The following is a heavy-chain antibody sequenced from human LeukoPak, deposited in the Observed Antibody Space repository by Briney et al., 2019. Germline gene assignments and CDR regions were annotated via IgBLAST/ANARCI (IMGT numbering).Heavy chain of an antibody. V-gene: IGHV1-8*01. CDR3: ARSLGRSSWYIWFYF. J-gene: IGHJ5*01. D-gene: IGHD6-13*01. CDR2: MNPNRGNT. CDR1: AYTFTNYD. Sequence: ASVTVSCKPSAYTFTNYDIKWVRHAAGHGLEWMGWMNPNRGNTVYAHTFQDRVTITRNTSISTAYMELSSLRPEDTAVYYCARSLGRSSWYIWFYFWGQGTLVTVSS.